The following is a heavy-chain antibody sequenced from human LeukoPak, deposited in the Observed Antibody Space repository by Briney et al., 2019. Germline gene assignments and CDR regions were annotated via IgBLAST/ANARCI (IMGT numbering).Heavy chain of an antibody. V-gene: IGHV1-2*02. D-gene: IGHD3-22*01. Sequence: ASVKVSCKASGYTFTGYYLHWVRQAPGQGLEWMGWINPDSGDTNYLQKFRGRVTMTSDTSISTVYMELSRLRSDDTAVYYCARDYYDSSGFGAFDIWGQGTMVTVSS. J-gene: IGHJ3*02. CDR1: GYTFTGYY. CDR3: ARDYYDSSGFGAFDI. CDR2: INPDSGDT.